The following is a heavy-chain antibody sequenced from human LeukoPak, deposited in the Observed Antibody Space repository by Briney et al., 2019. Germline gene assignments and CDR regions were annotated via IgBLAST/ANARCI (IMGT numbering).Heavy chain of an antibody. CDR2: IKYDGSER. D-gene: IGHD5/OR15-5a*01. V-gene: IGHV3-7*01. CDR1: GLQNKFW. J-gene: IGHJ4*02. CDR3: ASQQDLEYSLSSGGYYFDS. Sequence: GGSLRLSCAASGLQNKFWMSWVRQALGKGLEWVANIKYDGSERYYVDSVKGRFTISRDNATISVYLQMNSLRAEDTAVYYCASQQDLEYSLSSGGYYFDSWGQGIQVTVSS.